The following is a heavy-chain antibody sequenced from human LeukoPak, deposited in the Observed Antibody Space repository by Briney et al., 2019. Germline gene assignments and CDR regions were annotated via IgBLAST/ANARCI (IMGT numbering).Heavy chain of an antibody. D-gene: IGHD5-24*01. CDR2: ISGSGGST. J-gene: IGHJ4*02. CDR3: ASQQLQWRESYYFDD. Sequence: GGSLRLSCAASGFTFSSYAMSWVRQAPGKGLEWVSAISGSGGSTYYADSVKGRFTISRDNSKNTLYLQMNSLRAEDTALYYCASQQLQWRESYYFDDWGQGTLVTVSS. CDR1: GFTFSSYA. V-gene: IGHV3-23*01.